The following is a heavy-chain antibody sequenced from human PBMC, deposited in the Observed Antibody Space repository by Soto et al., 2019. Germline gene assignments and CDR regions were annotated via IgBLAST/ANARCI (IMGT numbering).Heavy chain of an antibody. CDR2: IYYSGST. D-gene: IGHD6-13*01. Sequence: QVQLQESGPGLVKPSETLSLTCTVSGGSVSSGSYYWSWIRQPPGKGLEWIGYIYYSGSTNYNPSLKSRVTISVDTSKNQFSLKLSSVTAADTAVYYCARDGPISSWYGMDVWGQGTTVTVSS. J-gene: IGHJ6*02. CDR1: GGSVSSGSYY. V-gene: IGHV4-61*01. CDR3: ARDGPISSWYGMDV.